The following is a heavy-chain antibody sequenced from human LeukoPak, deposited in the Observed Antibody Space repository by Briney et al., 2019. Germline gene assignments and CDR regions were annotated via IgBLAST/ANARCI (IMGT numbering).Heavy chain of an antibody. CDR1: GGSVRSYY. V-gene: IGHV4-59*08. Sequence: SETLSLTCSVSGGSVRSYYSSWIRQSPGKGLEWIGYIHNSGRTNYNPSLKSRVTGFVDTSKNQVPLRLSSVTAADTAVYYCARHGTISSESYFDYWGQGALVTVSS. CDR3: ARHGTISSESYFDY. CDR2: IHNSGRT. J-gene: IGHJ4*02. D-gene: IGHD1-14*01.